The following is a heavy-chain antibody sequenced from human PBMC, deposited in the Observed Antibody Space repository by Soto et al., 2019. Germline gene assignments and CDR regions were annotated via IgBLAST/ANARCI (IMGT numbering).Heavy chain of an antibody. CDR1: GGSISSGDYY. CDR3: ARDRVLELPTGYYYGMDV. V-gene: IGHV4-30-4*01. J-gene: IGHJ6*02. D-gene: IGHD1-7*01. CDR2: IYYSGST. Sequence: QVQLQESGPGLVKPSQTLSLTCTVSGGSISSGDYYWSWIRQPPGKGLEWIGYIYYSGSTYYNPSLKSRVTISVDTSKNQFSLKLSSVTAADTAVYYCARDRVLELPTGYYYGMDVWGQGTTVTVSS.